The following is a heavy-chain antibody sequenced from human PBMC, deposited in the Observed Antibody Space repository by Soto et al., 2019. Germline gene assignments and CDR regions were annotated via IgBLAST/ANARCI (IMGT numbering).Heavy chain of an antibody. Sequence: SETLSLTCAVYGGSFSGYYWSWIRQPPGKGLEWIGEINHSGSANYNPSLKSRVTISVDTSKNQFSLKLSSVTAADTAVYYCAGAGYYYYYYGMDVWGQGTTVTVSS. CDR1: GGSFSGYY. V-gene: IGHV4-34*01. CDR2: INHSGSA. CDR3: AGAGYYYYYYGMDV. D-gene: IGHD6-19*01. J-gene: IGHJ6*02.